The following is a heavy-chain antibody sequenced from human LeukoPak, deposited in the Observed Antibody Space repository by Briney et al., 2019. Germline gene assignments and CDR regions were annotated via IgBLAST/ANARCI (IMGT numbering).Heavy chain of an antibody. J-gene: IGHJ6*02. CDR1: GFTFSSHA. Sequence: GGSLRLSCTASGFTFSSHAINWVRQAPGKGLEWVSAISGSGDSTYYADSVKGRFTISRDNSRNTLYLQMNSLRAEDTALYYCAKHRGYSSASIYYYGMDVWGQGTTVTVSS. CDR3: AKHRGYSSASIYYYGMDV. V-gene: IGHV3-23*01. CDR2: ISGSGDST. D-gene: IGHD5-12*01.